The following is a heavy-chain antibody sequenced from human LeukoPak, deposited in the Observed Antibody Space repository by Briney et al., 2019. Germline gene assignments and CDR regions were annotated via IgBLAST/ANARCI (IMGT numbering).Heavy chain of an antibody. CDR1: GFSFISYG. CDR3: AKRPSDYGDYVSYFDY. D-gene: IGHD4-17*01. CDR2: ISDDGRSK. J-gene: IGHJ4*02. Sequence: GGSLRLSCAASGFSFISYGMHWVRQAPGKGLEWVGVISDDGRSKDYADSVKGRFTISRDNSKDTLYLQMNSLRDEDTAVYYRAKRPSDYGDYVSYFDYWGQGTLVTVSS. V-gene: IGHV3-30*18.